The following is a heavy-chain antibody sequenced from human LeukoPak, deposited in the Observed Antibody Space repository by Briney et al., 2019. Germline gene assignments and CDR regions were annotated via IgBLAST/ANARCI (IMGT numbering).Heavy chain of an antibody. CDR1: GFTFSSYW. D-gene: IGHD2-2*02. V-gene: IGHV3-7*01. CDR2: IKQDGSEK. CDR3: ARDLLGVRGELRYDSGPPPYDAFGI. J-gene: IGHJ3*02. Sequence: PGGSLRLSCAASGFTFSSYWMSWVRQAPGKGLEWVANIKQDGSEKYYVDPVKGRFTISRDNAKNSLYLQMNSLRAEDTAVYYCARDLLGVRGELRYDSGPPPYDAFGIWGQGTMVTVSS.